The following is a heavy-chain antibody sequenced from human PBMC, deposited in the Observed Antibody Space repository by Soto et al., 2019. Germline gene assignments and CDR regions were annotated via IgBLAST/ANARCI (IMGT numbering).Heavy chain of an antibody. D-gene: IGHD3-10*01. CDR1: GFTFSNYP. CDR2: IAFDGTIK. V-gene: IGHV3-30*04. J-gene: IGHJ4*02. CDR3: ARDIFRGIPDYLDF. Sequence: QVQLVESGGGVVQPGRSLRLSCAASGFTFSNYPFHWVRQAPGKRLEWVAVIAFDGTIKLYADSVKGRFTISRDDSKNTLYLQMNSLRDEDTAIYYCARDIFRGIPDYLDFWGQGTLVTVSS.